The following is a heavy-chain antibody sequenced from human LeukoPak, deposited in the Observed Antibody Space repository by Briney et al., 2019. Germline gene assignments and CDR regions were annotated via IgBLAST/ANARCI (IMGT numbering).Heavy chain of an antibody. CDR3: ARSDDYAGYFIY. Sequence: WASVKVSCKASGYTFTDYYLRWVRQAPGQGLEWMGRINPDSGGTNYAQKFQGRVTMTRDTSISTAYMELSRLRSDDTAVYYCARSDDYAGYFIYWGQGTLVTVSS. D-gene: IGHD3-9*01. CDR1: GYTFTDYY. J-gene: IGHJ4*02. V-gene: IGHV1-2*06. CDR2: INPDSGGT.